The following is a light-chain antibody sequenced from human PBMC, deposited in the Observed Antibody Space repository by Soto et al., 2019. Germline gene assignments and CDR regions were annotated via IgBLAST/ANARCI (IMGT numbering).Light chain of an antibody. J-gene: IGKJ2*01. CDR2: GAS. V-gene: IGKV3-20*01. CDR3: QQYSSSPYMYT. Sequence: EIVLTQSPGTLSLSPGERATLSCRTSQTINTDYLAWYQQKPGQTPRLLIYGASSRATGIPDRFNGTGSGTDFTLTISRLEPEDFAVYYCQQYSSSPYMYTFGQGTNLEIK. CDR1: QTINTDY.